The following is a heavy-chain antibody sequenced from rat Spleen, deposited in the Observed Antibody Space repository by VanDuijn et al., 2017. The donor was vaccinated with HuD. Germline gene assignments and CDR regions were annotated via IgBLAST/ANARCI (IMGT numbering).Heavy chain of an antibody. D-gene: IGHD1-11*01. CDR2: ISYDGSST. J-gene: IGHJ3*01. CDR1: GFTFSDYY. CDR3: ARQDGGWSPGFAY. V-gene: IGHV5-7*01. Sequence: EVQLVESGGGLVQPGRSLKLSCAASGFTFSDYYMAWVRQAPTKGLEWVATISYDGSSTYYRDSVKGRFTISRDNAKSTLYLQMDSLRSEDTATYYCARQDGGWSPGFAYWGQGTLVTVSS.